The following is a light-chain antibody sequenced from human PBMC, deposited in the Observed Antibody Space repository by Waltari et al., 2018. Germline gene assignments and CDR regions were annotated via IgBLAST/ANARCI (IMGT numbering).Light chain of an antibody. CDR3: QQYATSPEA. Sequence: EIVLTQSPGTLSLSPGEGATLSCRASQSVNNNYLTWYQQKPGQPPRLLIYGASTRATGIPDRFRGNGSGTDFTLTISRLEPEDFAVFYCQQYATSPEAFGGGTKVEIK. J-gene: IGKJ4*01. CDR1: QSVNNNY. CDR2: GAS. V-gene: IGKV3-20*01.